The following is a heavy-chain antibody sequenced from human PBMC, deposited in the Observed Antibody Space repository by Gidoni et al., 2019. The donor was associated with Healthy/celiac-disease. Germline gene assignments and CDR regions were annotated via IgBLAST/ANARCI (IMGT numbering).Heavy chain of an antibody. Sequence: EVQLVESGGGLVQPGGSLRLSCAASGFTFSSYWMSWVRQAPGKGLEWVANIKQDGSEKYYVDSVKGRFTISRDNAKNSLYLQMNSLRAEDTAVYYCARDWDIVVVPAATEGAFDIWGQGTMVTVSS. CDR2: IKQDGSEK. CDR1: GFTFSSYW. D-gene: IGHD2-2*01. CDR3: ARDWDIVVVPAATEGAFDI. J-gene: IGHJ3*02. V-gene: IGHV3-7*01.